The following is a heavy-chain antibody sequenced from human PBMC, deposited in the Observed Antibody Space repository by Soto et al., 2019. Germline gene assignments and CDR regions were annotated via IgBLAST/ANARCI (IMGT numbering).Heavy chain of an antibody. D-gene: IGHD2-21*02. V-gene: IGHV3-23*01. CDR2: LSAGCGST. Sequence: PGLCXRLSWSAAVCTFVGFSISWVRHRPGDGLEWVSSLSAGCGSTYYNNSVRGRFTISRDNSNGTLFLQMNNLRAEDTAVYFSPKNHTANTVVTRYWYLDIWGRGPLV. CDR3: PKNHTANTVVTRYWYLDI. CDR1: VCTFVGFS. J-gene: IGHJ2*01.